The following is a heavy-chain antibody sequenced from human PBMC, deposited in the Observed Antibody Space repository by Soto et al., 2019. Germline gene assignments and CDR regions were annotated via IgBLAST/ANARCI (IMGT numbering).Heavy chain of an antibody. V-gene: IGHV1-69*13. CDR1: GGTFSSYA. CDR3: ARFGGADCSGGSCYSIGNWFDP. D-gene: IGHD2-15*01. CDR2: IIPIFGTA. J-gene: IGHJ5*02. Sequence: ASVKVSCKASGGTFSSYAISWVRQAPGQGLEWMGGIIPIFGTANYAQKFQGRVTITADESTSTAYMELSSLRSEDTAVYYCARFGGADCSGGSCYSIGNWFDPWGQGTLVTVSS.